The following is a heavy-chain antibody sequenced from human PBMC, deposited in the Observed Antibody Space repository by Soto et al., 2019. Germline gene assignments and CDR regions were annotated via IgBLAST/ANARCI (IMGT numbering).Heavy chain of an antibody. CDR3: ARFWCTYYDIFTGSWFDP. Sequence: QVQLQESGPGLVKPSQTLSLTCTVSGGSISSGGYYWSWIRQHPGKGLEWIGYIYYSGSTYYNPSLKRRFTISVDTSNNRFSLKLSSVTAADTAVYYCARFWCTYYDIFTGSWFDPWGQGTLVTVSS. V-gene: IGHV4-31*03. J-gene: IGHJ5*02. CDR2: IYYSGST. CDR1: GGSISSGGYY. D-gene: IGHD3-9*01.